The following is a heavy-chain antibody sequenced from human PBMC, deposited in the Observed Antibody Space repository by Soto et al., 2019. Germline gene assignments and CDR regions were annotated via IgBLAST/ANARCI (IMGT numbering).Heavy chain of an antibody. J-gene: IGHJ6*02. Sequence: QVQLVQSGAEVKKPGASVKVSCKASGYTFTSYGISWVRQAPGQGLEWMGWISAYNGNTNYAQKLQGRVTMTTDTSTSTPYIELRSLGSDDTAVYYCAREKYSTWSYGSLDYYYGTDVRGQGTTVTVSS. CDR1: GYTFTSYG. D-gene: IGHD6-6*01. CDR2: ISAYNGNT. CDR3: AREKYSTWSYGSLDYYYGTDV. V-gene: IGHV1-18*01.